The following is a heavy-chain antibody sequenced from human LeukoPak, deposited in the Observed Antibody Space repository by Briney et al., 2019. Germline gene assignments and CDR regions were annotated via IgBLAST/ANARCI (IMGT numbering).Heavy chain of an antibody. CDR3: ARETYYYGSGRVNWFDP. CDR1: GFTFSSYS. J-gene: IGHJ5*02. Sequence: PGGSLRLSCAASGFTFSSYSMNWVRQAPGRGLEWVSYISSSSTIYYADSVKGRFTISRDNAKNSLYLQMNSLRAEDTAVYYCARETYYYGSGRVNWFDPWGQGTLVTVSS. V-gene: IGHV3-48*04. CDR2: ISSSSTI. D-gene: IGHD3-10*01.